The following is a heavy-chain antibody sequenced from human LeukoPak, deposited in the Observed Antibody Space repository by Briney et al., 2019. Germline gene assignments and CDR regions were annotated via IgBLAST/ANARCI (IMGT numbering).Heavy chain of an antibody. CDR1: GYSFTNYR. D-gene: IGHD5/OR15-5a*01. V-gene: IGHV5-51*01. CDR2: IYPGDSNT. J-gene: IGHJ5*02. Sequence: GESLKISCKGSGYSFTNYRIGWVRQMPGKGLEWMETIYPGDSNTRYRPSFQGQVTISVDKSISTAYLQWSSLKASDTAMYYCARRRTLRLDAFDPWGQGTLVTVSS. CDR3: ARRRTLRLDAFDP.